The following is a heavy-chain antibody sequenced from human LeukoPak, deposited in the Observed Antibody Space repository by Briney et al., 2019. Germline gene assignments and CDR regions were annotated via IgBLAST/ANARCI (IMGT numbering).Heavy chain of an antibody. CDR2: INQDGSEE. CDR3: VRDGGVSGYDLLDY. J-gene: IGHJ4*02. D-gene: IGHD5-12*01. Sequence: PGGSLRLSCAASGFTFSNYWMSWVRQVPGKGLEWVAHINQDGSEEHYMDSVKARFIISRDNAKNSLSLQMDSLRAEDTAVYYCVRDGGVSGYDLLDYWGQGTLVTVSS. V-gene: IGHV3-7*01. CDR1: GFTFSNYW.